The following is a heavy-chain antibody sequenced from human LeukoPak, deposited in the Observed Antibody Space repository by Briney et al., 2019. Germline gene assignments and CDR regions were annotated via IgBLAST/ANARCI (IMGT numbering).Heavy chain of an antibody. Sequence: GGSLRLSCAASGFTFSSYGMSWVRQAPGKGLEWVSAISGSGGSTYYADSVKGRFTISRDNSKNTLFLQMNSLRADDTAVYYCAKDRDTSGWYYDYWGQGTLVTVSS. D-gene: IGHD6-19*01. J-gene: IGHJ4*02. CDR3: AKDRDTSGWYYDY. CDR2: ISGSGGST. V-gene: IGHV3-23*01. CDR1: GFTFSSYG.